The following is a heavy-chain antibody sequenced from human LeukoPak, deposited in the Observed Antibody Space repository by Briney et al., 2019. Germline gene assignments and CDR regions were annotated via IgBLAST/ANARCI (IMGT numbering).Heavy chain of an antibody. Sequence: PPETLSLTRTVSRGSLSISSYYFGSIRHPPGNGLEWIGYIYYSGSTNYNPSLKSRVTISVDTSKNQFSLKLSSVTAADTAVYYCARLTAAALGYYYYGMDVWGQGTTVTVSS. CDR3: ARLTAAALGYYYYGMDV. CDR1: RGSLSISSYY. CDR2: IYYSGST. J-gene: IGHJ6*02. V-gene: IGHV4-61*01. D-gene: IGHD6-13*01.